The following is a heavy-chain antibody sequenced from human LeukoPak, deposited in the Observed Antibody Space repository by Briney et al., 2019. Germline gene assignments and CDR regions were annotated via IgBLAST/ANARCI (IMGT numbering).Heavy chain of an antibody. Sequence: GASVKVSCKASGGTFSSYAISWVRQAPGQGLEWMGGIIPIFGTANYAQKFQGRVTITADESTSTAYMELSRLRSDDTAVYSCARDLLEYNSGWPDYWGQGTLVTVSS. D-gene: IGHD6-19*01. V-gene: IGHV1-69*13. J-gene: IGHJ4*02. CDR2: IIPIFGTA. CDR3: ARDLLEYNSGWPDY. CDR1: GGTFSSYA.